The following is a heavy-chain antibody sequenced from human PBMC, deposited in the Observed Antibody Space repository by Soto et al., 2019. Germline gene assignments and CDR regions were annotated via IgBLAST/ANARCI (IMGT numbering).Heavy chain of an antibody. D-gene: IGHD3-9*01. V-gene: IGHV4-31*03. CDR2: ISYSGRT. J-gene: IGHJ6*02. CDR3: ARDLGDISKDYYYYGMDV. Sequence: QVQLQESGPGLVKPSQTLSLTCTVSGGSISSGGYYWSWIRQHPGKGLEWIGSISYSGRTNYNPSLKSRVTISVDTSKNQFSLKLSSVTAADTAVYYCARDLGDISKDYYYYGMDVWGQGTTVTVSS. CDR1: GGSISSGGYY.